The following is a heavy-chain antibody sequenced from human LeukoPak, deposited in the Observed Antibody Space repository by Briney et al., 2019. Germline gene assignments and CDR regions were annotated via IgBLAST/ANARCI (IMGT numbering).Heavy chain of an antibody. V-gene: IGHV3-23*01. J-gene: IGHJ4*02. CDR1: GFTFSSFA. CDR2: ISGSGGTT. CDR3: AREVAQFDY. Sequence: GGSLRLSCAVSGFTFSSFALSWVRQAPGKGLEWVSAISGSGGTTHYADSVKGRFTISRDNSKNTLYMQMNSLRAEDTAVFYCAREVAQFDYWGQGTLVTVSS. D-gene: IGHD5-12*01.